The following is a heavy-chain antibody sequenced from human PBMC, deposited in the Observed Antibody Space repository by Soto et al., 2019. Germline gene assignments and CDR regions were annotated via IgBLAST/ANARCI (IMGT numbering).Heavy chain of an antibody. J-gene: IGHJ6*02. Sequence: VQLVESGGGVVQPGRSLRLSCAASGFTFSSYGMHWVRQAPGKGLEWVSYISSSGSTIYYADSVKGRFTISRDNAKNSLYLQMNSLRAANTAVYYCARVAAFTYYYYCGMDVWRQGTTVTVSS. V-gene: IGHV3-48*04. D-gene: IGHD6-25*01. CDR1: GFTFSSYG. CDR2: ISSSGSTI. CDR3: ARVAAFTYYYYCGMDV.